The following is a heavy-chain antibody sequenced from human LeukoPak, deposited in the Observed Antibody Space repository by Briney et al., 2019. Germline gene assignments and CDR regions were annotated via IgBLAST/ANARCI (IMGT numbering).Heavy chain of an antibody. CDR1: GGSIRSYY. CDR2: IYYSGTT. Sequence: PSETLSLTCTVSGGSIRSYYWSWIRQPPGKGLEWIGDIYYSGTTKHNPSLKSRVTISVDTSKNHFSLKLSSVTAADTAVYYCARLEAYCSGDCYWGNYYYYMDVWGKGTTVTISS. J-gene: IGHJ6*03. CDR3: ARLEAYCSGDCYWGNYYYYMDV. D-gene: IGHD2-21*02. V-gene: IGHV4-59*01.